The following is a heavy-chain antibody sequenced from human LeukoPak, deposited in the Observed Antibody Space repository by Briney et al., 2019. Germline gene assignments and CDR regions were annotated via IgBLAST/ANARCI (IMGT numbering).Heavy chain of an antibody. Sequence: GGSLRLSCAASGFTFSSYAINWVRQAPGKGLEWVSNVTDTGGSAHYVDSVKGRFTKGRFTISRDISKNTLYVQMNSLRVEDTAVYYCARSRQHYYESSGNYEIFNWYFDLWGRGTLVTVSS. CDR2: VTDTGGSA. V-gene: IGHV3-23*01. D-gene: IGHD3-22*01. CDR1: GFTFSSYA. CDR3: ARSRQHYYESSGNYEIFNWYFDL. J-gene: IGHJ2*01.